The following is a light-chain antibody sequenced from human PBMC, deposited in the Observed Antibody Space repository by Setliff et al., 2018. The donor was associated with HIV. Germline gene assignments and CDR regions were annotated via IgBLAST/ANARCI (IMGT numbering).Light chain of an antibody. Sequence: ATQLTQSPSSLSLSVGDRVTITCRASQGFTTNLAWYQQKSGKSPKLLIYDTSTLQEGVPSRFSGSGSGTNFTLTISSLQPEDFATYYCQQFDSYPRITFGQGTRLEIK. CDR1: QGFTTN. J-gene: IGKJ5*01. CDR2: DTS. V-gene: IGKV1-13*02. CDR3: QQFDSYPRIT.